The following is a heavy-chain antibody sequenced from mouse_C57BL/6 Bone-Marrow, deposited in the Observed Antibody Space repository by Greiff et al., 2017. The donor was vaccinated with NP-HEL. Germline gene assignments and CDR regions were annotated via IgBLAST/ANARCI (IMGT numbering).Heavy chain of an antibody. CDR2: ISNLAYSI. J-gene: IGHJ3*01. D-gene: IGHD2-5*01. Sequence: DVHLVESGGGLVQPGGSLKLSCAASEFTFSDYGMAWVRQAPRKGPEWVAFISNLAYSIYYADTVTGRFTISRENAKNTLYLEMSSLRSEDTAMYYCARLNYSNPFAYWGQGTLVTVSA. V-gene: IGHV5-15*01. CDR1: EFTFSDYG. CDR3: ARLNYSNPFAY.